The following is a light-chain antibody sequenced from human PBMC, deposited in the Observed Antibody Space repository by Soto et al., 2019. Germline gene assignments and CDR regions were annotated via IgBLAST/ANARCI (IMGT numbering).Light chain of an antibody. CDR1: QSISSW. CDR2: KAS. J-gene: IGKJ1*01. Sequence: DIQMTQSPSTLSASVGDRVTITCRASQSISSWLAWYQQKPGKAPKLLIYKASSLESGVPSRFSGSGSGTEFTLTLSSLQPDDFATYYCQQYNSYSTFGKGTKVELK. CDR3: QQYNSYST. V-gene: IGKV1-5*03.